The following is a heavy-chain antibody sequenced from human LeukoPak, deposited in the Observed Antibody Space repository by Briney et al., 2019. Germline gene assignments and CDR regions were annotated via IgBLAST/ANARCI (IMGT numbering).Heavy chain of an antibody. CDR3: AKGRSGWCVLDY. J-gene: IGHJ4*02. D-gene: IGHD6-19*01. CDR2: ISWDGVST. V-gene: IGHV3-43*01. CDR1: GFTFDDYT. Sequence: PGGSLRLSCAASGFTFDDYTMHWVRQAPGKGLEWVSLISWDGVSTHYADSVKGRFTISRDNNKNSLYLQMNGLRTEDTALYYCAKGRSGWCVLDYWGQGTLVTVSS.